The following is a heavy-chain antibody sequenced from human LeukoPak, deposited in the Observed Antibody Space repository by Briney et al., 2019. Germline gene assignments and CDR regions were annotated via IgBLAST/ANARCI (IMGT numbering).Heavy chain of an antibody. J-gene: IGHJ3*02. D-gene: IGHD2-2*03. Sequence: GGSLRLSCAASGFTFVNYGFHWDRQAPGKALEWVAFISYNGIKKYADSVKGRFTISRDNSKNTLYLQMNGLRPEDTAVYYCARDPLDISRWANAFDIWGQGTMVTVSS. CDR3: ARDPLDISRWANAFDI. CDR2: ISYNGIKK. CDR1: GFTFVNYG. V-gene: IGHV3-30*03.